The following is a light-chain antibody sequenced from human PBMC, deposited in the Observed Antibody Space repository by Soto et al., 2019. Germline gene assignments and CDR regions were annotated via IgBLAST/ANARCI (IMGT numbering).Light chain of an antibody. CDR3: QQSYSTPRT. J-gene: IGKJ2*02. CDR1: QSICSY. Sequence: DIQMTQLPSSLSASVGDRVTITCRASQSICSYLNWYQQKPGKDPKLLIYAAYSLQSGVPPRIRGSGSGTDFTLTISSLQPEDFATYFCQQSYSTPRTFGQGTKLEIK. V-gene: IGKV1-39*01. CDR2: AAY.